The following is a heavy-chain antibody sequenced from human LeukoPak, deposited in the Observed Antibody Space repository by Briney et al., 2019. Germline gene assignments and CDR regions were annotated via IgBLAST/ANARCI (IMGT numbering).Heavy chain of an antibody. CDR1: GGSISSYY. CDR2: IYTSGST. Sequence: PSETLSLTCTVSGGSISSYYWSWIRQPPGKGLEWIGYIYTSGSTNYNPSLKSRVTISLDTSKNQFSLKLSSVTAADTAVYYCARGDCSSTSCFFDPWGQGTLVTVSS. V-gene: IGHV4-4*09. CDR3: ARGDCSSTSCFFDP. D-gene: IGHD2-2*01. J-gene: IGHJ5*02.